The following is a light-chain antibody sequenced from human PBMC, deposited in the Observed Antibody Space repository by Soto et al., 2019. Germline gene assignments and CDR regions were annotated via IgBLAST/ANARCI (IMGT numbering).Light chain of an antibody. V-gene: IGKV1-9*01. CDR1: QGISSY. CDR3: QQLNSYPLT. J-gene: IGKJ3*01. Sequence: IHLTQSPSFLSASGGDRVTITCRASQGISSYLAWYQQKPGKAPKLLIYAASTLQSGVPSRFSGSGSGTEFTLTISSLQPEDFATYYCQQLNSYPLTFGPGTKVDIK. CDR2: AAS.